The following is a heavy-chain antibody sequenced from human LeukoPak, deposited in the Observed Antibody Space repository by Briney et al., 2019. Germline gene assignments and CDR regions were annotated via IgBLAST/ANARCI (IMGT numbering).Heavy chain of an antibody. V-gene: IGHV4-59*01. D-gene: IGHD4-17*01. CDR3: AGATDDTANYYGMDV. CDR2: IYYSGST. J-gene: IGHJ6*02. CDR1: GGSISSYY. Sequence: SETLSLTCTVSGGSISSYYWSWIRQPPGKGLEWIGYIYYSGSTNYNPSLKSRVTISVDTSKNQFSLKLSSVTAADTAVYYCAGATDDTANYYGMDVWGQGTTVTVSS.